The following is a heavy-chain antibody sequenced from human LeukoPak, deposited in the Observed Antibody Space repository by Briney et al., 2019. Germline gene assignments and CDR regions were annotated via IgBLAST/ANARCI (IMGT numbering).Heavy chain of an antibody. CDR1: RFTFSSHA. V-gene: IGHV3-30*04. D-gene: IGHD3-22*01. Sequence: PGRALRLSCAASRFTFSSHAMHLVHQAPGKGREWAGVISYDGSNNYYADSVKGRFTISRDNSKNTLYLQMNSLRAEDTAVYYCARDSYYYDSSGYYDNYYYGMDVWGQGTTVTVSS. CDR2: ISYDGSNN. J-gene: IGHJ6*02. CDR3: ARDSYYYDSSGYYDNYYYGMDV.